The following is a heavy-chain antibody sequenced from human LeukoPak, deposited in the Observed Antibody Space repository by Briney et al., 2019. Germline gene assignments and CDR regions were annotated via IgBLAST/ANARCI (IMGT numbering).Heavy chain of an antibody. V-gene: IGHV4-4*07. CDR3: ARAYEGSGSYRLDQPPPFDY. D-gene: IGHD3-10*01. CDR2: IYTSGST. Sequence: SETLSLTCTVSGGSISSYYWSWIRQPAGKGLEWIGRIYTSGSTNYNPSLKSRVTMSVDTSKNQFSLNLSSVTAADTAVYYCARAYEGSGSYRLDQPPPFDYWGQGTMVTVSS. CDR1: GGSISSYY. J-gene: IGHJ4*02.